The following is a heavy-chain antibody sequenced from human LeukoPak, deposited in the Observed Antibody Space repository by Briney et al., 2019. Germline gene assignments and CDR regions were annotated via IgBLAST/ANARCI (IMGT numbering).Heavy chain of an antibody. Sequence: GSSVMVSCKASGGTFSSYAISWVRQAPGQGLEWMGGIIPIFGTANYAQKFQGRVTTTADESTSTAYMELSSLRSEDTAVYYCARDVRYYDSSGYQPYYFDYWGQGTLVTVSS. D-gene: IGHD3-22*01. CDR1: GGTFSSYA. CDR3: ARDVRYYDSSGYQPYYFDY. J-gene: IGHJ4*02. CDR2: IIPIFGTA. V-gene: IGHV1-69*01.